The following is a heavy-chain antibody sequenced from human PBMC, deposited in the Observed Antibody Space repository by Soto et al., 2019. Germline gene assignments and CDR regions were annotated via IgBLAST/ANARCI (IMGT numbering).Heavy chain of an antibody. J-gene: IGHJ4*02. Sequence: QVQLQESGPGLVKPSETLSLTCTVSGGSISSFYWSWIRQPPGKGLAWIGYFYDRGSTNYNPSLKSRVTISVDTSKNQFSLRLSSVTAADTAVYYCARERRDGQKCYFDYWGQGTLVTVSS. V-gene: IGHV4-59*01. CDR3: ARERRDGQKCYFDY. CDR1: GGSISSFY. CDR2: FYDRGST.